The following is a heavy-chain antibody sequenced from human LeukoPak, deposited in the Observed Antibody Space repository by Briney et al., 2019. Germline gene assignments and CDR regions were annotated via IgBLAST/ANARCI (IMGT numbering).Heavy chain of an antibody. Sequence: PGGSLRLSCAASRFTVSSNYLIWVHQAPGKGLAGVSLLYNGSNTFYADPVQGRFTISRDNSKNTLYLQMNSLRAEATAAYYCATSGGDRSADAFDIWGQGTMVTVSS. J-gene: IGHJ3*02. V-gene: IGHV3-53*01. D-gene: IGHD2-21*02. CDR1: RFTVSSNY. CDR3: ATSGGDRSADAFDI. CDR2: LYNGSNT.